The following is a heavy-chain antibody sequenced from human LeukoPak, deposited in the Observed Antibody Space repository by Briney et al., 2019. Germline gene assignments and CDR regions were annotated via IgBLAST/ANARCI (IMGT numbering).Heavy chain of an antibody. J-gene: IGHJ4*02. CDR3: AKEDPTLGYYFDY. V-gene: IGHV3-23*01. CDR1: GFTFSSYA. Sequence: GGSLRLSCAASGFTFSSYALSWVRQAPGKGLEWVSAIRGSAVYTYYADSVKGRFTISRDNSKNTLYLQMNSLRAEDTAVYYCAKEDPTLGYYFDYWGQGTLVTVSS. D-gene: IGHD7-27*01. CDR2: IRGSAVYT.